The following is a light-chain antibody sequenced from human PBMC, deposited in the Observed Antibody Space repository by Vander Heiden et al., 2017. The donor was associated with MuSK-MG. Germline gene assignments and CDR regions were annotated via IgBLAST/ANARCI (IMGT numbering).Light chain of an antibody. Sequence: QPVVTQEPSLTVSPGGTVTLTCGSSTGDVTSGHYPYWFQHNPGQAPRTLIYATSNRHSGPPARFSGSPLGGKAALTLPGAQPEDETEYYCWLSYRGVRLFGGGTKRTVL. CDR3: WLSYRGVRL. CDR2: ATS. J-gene: IGLJ3*02. V-gene: IGLV7-46*01. CDR1: TGDVTSGHY.